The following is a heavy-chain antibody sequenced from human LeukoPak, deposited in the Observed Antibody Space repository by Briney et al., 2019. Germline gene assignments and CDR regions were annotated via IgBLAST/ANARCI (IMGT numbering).Heavy chain of an antibody. V-gene: IGHV3-30*02. CDR2: IRYDGSNK. CDR3: AKDGGQQHPPTLLPDY. D-gene: IGHD6-13*01. J-gene: IGHJ4*02. Sequence: GGSLRLSCAASGFTFSSYGMHWVRQAPGKGLEWVAFIRYDGSNKYYADSVKGRFTISRDNSKNTLYLQMNSLRAEDTAVYYCAKDGGQQHPPTLLPDYWGQGTLVTVSS. CDR1: GFTFSSYG.